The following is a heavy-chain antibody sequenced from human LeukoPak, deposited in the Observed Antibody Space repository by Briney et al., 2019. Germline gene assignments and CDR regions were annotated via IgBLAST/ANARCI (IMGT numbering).Heavy chain of an antibody. CDR3: ARDITMVRGVSY. Sequence: SETLSLTCAVSGGSISSGGYSWSWIRRPPGKGLKWIGYIYHSGSTYYNPSLKSRVTISVDTSKNQFSLKLSSVTAADTAVYYCARDITMVRGVSYWGQGTLVTVSS. J-gene: IGHJ4*02. V-gene: IGHV4-30-2*01. CDR1: GGSISSGGYS. D-gene: IGHD3-10*01. CDR2: IYHSGST.